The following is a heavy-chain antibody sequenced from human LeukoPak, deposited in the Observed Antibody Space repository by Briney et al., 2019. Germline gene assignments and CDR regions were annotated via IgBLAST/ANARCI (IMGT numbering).Heavy chain of an antibody. CDR1: GFTFSSYA. V-gene: IGHV3-23*01. J-gene: IGHJ4*02. Sequence: GGSLRLSCAASGFTFSSYAMSWVRQAAGKGLEWVSSISSSGGSTYYADSVEGRFTISRDYFKNTLFLQMNSLRAEDTAVYYCAKDLYTYGTTPLDYWGQGTLVTVSS. CDR2: ISSSGGST. D-gene: IGHD4-17*01. CDR3: AKDLYTYGTTPLDY.